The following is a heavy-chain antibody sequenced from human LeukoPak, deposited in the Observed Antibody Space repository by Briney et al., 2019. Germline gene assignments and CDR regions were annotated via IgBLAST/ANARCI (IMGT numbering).Heavy chain of an antibody. CDR2: MNPNSGNT. J-gene: IGHJ4*02. CDR1: GYTFTSYD. CDR3: ARDPVVVIRGGNYFDY. D-gene: IGHD2-21*01. V-gene: IGHV1-8*02. Sequence: ASVTVSCKASGYTFTSYDINWVRQATGQGGEWMGWMNPNSGNTGYAQKLQGRVTMTADTSTSTAYMELRSLRSDDTAVYYCARDPVVVIRGGNYFDYWGQGSLVTVSS.